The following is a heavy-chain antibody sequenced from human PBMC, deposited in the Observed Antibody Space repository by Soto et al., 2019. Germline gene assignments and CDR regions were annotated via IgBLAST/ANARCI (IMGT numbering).Heavy chain of an antibody. CDR3: ARYPDIAVAGLPSGYMDV. CDR2: INHSGST. CDR1: GGSFSGYY. V-gene: IGHV4-34*01. Sequence: QVQLQQWGAGLLKPSETLSLTCAVCGGSFSGYYWSWIRQPPGKGLEWIGEINHSGSTNYNPSLKSRVTISVDTSKNQFSLKLSSVTAADTAVYYCARYPDIAVAGLPSGYMDVWGKGTTVTVSS. J-gene: IGHJ6*03. D-gene: IGHD6-19*01.